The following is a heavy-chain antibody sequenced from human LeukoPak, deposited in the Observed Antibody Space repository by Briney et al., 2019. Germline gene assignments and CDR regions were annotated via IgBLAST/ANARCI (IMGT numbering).Heavy chain of an antibody. J-gene: IGHJ4*02. CDR2: IYYSGST. V-gene: IGHV4-39*01. CDR3: ARRIIVSTIDY. Sequence: SQTLSLTCTVSGGSISSGGYYWSWIRQPPGKGLEWIGSIYYSGSTYYNPSLKSRLTISVDTSKNQFSLKLSSVTAADTAVYYCARRIIVSTIDYWGQGTLVTVSS. D-gene: IGHD5/OR15-5a*01. CDR1: GGSISSGGYY.